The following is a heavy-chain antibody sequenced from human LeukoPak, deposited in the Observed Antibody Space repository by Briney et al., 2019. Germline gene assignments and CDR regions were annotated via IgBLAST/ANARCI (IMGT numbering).Heavy chain of an antibody. Sequence: SETLSLTCTVSGGSISSYYWSWIRQPAGKGLEWIGRIYTSGSTNYNPSLKSRVTMSVDTSKNQFSLKLSSVTAADTAVYYCARSLDIVATIEHRRDTTYGMDVWGQGTTVTVSS. CDR2: IYTSGST. V-gene: IGHV4-4*07. D-gene: IGHD5-12*01. CDR1: GGSISSYY. J-gene: IGHJ6*02. CDR3: ARSLDIVATIEHRRDTTYGMDV.